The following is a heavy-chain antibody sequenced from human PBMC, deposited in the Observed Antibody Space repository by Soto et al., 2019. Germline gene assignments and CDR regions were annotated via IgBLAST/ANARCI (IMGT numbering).Heavy chain of an antibody. CDR3: AKGRGGSGSLTPRVDF. CDR1: GFTFNNYA. D-gene: IGHD3-10*01. J-gene: IGHJ4*01. V-gene: IGHV3-23*04. Sequence: EVQQVESGGGLVQPGGSLRLSCAASGFTFNNYAKTWVRQAPGKGLEWVSAISGGGDTTSYADSVKGRFTVSRDGSKNTLYLQMSSRRAEDTALYYCAKGRGGSGSLTPRVDFWGHGTLVTVSS. CDR2: ISGGGDTT.